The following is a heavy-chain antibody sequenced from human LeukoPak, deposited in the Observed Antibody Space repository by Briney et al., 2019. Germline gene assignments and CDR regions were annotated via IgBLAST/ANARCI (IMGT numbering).Heavy chain of an antibody. CDR2: ISPSDSTI. J-gene: IGHJ3*02. CDR1: GFNLSSYE. D-gene: IGHD3-10*01. Sequence: GGSLRLSCAAAGFNLSSYEMNWVRQTPGKGLEWVSYISPSDSTIYSADSVKGRFIISRDNAKNSLYLQMNSLRDEDTAVYYCARDRAYAFDNWGQGTMVTVSS. CDR3: ARDRAYAFDN. V-gene: IGHV3-48*03.